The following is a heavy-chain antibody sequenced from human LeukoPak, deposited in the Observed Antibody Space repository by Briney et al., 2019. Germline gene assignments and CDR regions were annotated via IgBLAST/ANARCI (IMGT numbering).Heavy chain of an antibody. J-gene: IGHJ4*02. CDR3: ATAQIYDSSGYYYLGFDY. Sequence: PSETLSLTCTVSGGSISSSSYYWGWIRQPPGKGLEWIGYIYYSGSTNYNPSLKSRVTISVDTSKNQFSLKLSSVTAADTAVYYCATAQIYDSSGYYYLGFDYWGQGTLVTVSS. CDR2: IYYSGST. D-gene: IGHD3-22*01. V-gene: IGHV4-61*05. CDR1: GGSISSSSYY.